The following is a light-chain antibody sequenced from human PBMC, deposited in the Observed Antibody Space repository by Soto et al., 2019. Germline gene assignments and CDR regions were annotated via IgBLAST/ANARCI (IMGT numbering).Light chain of an antibody. V-gene: IGKV3D-15*01. J-gene: IGKJ2*01. CDR3: QQYYNWPPYT. Sequence: EIVMTQSPATLSVSPGERATLSCRASQSVSSKLAWYQQKSGQAPRLLIYAASTRATGISARFSGSGSGTEFTLTISSLQSEDFAVYYCQQYYNWPPYTFGQGTKLEIK. CDR1: QSVSSK. CDR2: AAS.